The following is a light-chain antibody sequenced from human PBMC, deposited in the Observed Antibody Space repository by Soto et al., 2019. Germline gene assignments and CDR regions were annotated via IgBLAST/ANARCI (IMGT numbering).Light chain of an antibody. CDR2: LNSDGSH. CDR3: SSYTSSRTHV. V-gene: IGLV4-69*01. Sequence: QPVLTQSPSASASLGASVKLTCTLSSGHRSYAIAWHQQQPEKGPRFLMKLNSDGSHRKGDGIPDRFSGSSSGAERYLTISSLQSEDEADYYCSSYTSSRTHVFGGGTKLTVL. J-gene: IGLJ2*01. CDR1: SGHRSYA.